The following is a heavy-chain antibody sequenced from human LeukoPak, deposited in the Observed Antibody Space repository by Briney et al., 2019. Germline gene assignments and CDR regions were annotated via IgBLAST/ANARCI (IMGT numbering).Heavy chain of an antibody. Sequence: GESLKISCKGSGYSFTSYWIGWVRQMPGKGLEWMGIIYPGDSDTRYSPSFQGQVTISADKSISTAYLQWSSLEASDTAMYYCARTPGYCSGTSCYHYYGMDVWGKGTTVTVSS. CDR1: GYSFTSYW. CDR2: IYPGDSDT. V-gene: IGHV5-51*01. D-gene: IGHD2-2*01. CDR3: ARTPGYCSGTSCYHYYGMDV. J-gene: IGHJ6*04.